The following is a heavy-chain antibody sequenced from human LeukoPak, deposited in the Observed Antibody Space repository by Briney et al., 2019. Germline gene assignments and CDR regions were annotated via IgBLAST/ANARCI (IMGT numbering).Heavy chain of an antibody. D-gene: IGHD4-17*01. Sequence: PGAPMRLSCAASGLTFSSHVMNWVRQAPGKGLEWISSISGDSDRTFYADSVKGRFTISRDNSKNTLYLQMNSLRAEDTALYYCARRAVTVTTSWGAFDAWGQGTMVTVSS. CDR3: ARRAVTVTTSWGAFDA. J-gene: IGHJ3*01. V-gene: IGHV3-23*01. CDR1: GLTFSSHV. CDR2: ISGDSDRT.